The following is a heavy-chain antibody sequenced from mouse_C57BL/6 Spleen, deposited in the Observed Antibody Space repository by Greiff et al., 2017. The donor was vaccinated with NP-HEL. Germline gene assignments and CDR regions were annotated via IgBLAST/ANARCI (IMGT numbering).Heavy chain of an antibody. J-gene: IGHJ1*03. D-gene: IGHD1-1*01. CDR2: IRNKANGYTT. V-gene: IGHV7-3*01. CDR1: GFTFTDYY. CDR3: ARLGSSWYFDV. Sequence: EVKLMESGGGLVQPGGSLSLSCAASGFTFTDYYMSWVRQPPGKALEWLGFIRNKANGYTTEYSASVKGRFTISRDNSQSILYLQMNALRAEDSATYYCARLGSSWYFDVWGTGTTVTVSS.